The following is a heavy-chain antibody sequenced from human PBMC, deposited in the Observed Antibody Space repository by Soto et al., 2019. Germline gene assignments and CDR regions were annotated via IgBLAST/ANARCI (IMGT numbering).Heavy chain of an antibody. V-gene: IGHV4-61*01. D-gene: IGHD3-3*01. CDR3: ARAIDVLRFLEWPRGDAFDI. J-gene: IGHJ3*02. CDR1: GGSVSSGSCY. Sequence: SETLSLAGTVSGGSVSSGSCYGSWIRQPPGKGLEWIVYIYYSGSTNYNPSLKSRFTISLDTSKNQFSLKLRSVTAADTAVYYCARAIDVLRFLEWPRGDAFDIWGQGTMVTVSS. CDR2: IYYSGST.